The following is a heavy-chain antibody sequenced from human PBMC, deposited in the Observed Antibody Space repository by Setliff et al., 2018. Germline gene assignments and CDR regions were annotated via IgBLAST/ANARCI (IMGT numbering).Heavy chain of an antibody. CDR3: ARVPRLEWLLPTFDS. D-gene: IGHD3-3*01. CDR2: ISGYNGNT. Sequence: ASVKVSCKTSGYTFISYGISWMRQAPGQGLEWMGWISGYNGNTDYAQSLQGRVTMTMDTSTSTAYMELRSLKSDDTAVYYCARVPRLEWLLPTFDSWGQGTLVTVSS. J-gene: IGHJ4*02. CDR1: GYTFISYG. V-gene: IGHV1-18*04.